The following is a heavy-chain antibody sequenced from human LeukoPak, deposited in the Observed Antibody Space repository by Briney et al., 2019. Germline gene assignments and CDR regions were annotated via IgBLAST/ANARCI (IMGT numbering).Heavy chain of an antibody. J-gene: IGHJ4*02. Sequence: GESLKISCKGSGYSFTSYWIGWVRQMPGKGLEWMGIIYPGDSDTRYSPSFQGQVTISADKSISTAYLQWSSLKASDTAVYYCAREGFDSSSSAYYFDYWGQGTLVTGSS. D-gene: IGHD6-6*01. V-gene: IGHV5-51*01. CDR1: GYSFTSYW. CDR3: AREGFDSSSSAYYFDY. CDR2: IYPGDSDT.